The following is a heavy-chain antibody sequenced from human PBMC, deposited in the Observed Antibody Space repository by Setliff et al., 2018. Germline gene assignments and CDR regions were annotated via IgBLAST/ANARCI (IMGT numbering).Heavy chain of an antibody. Sequence: GASVKVSCKASGYTFTSYGISWVRQAPGQGLEWMGWNSAYNGNTNYAQKPQGRVTMTTDTSTSTAYMELRSLRSDNTAVYYCARVGVYYYDSSGYHRSPYYYYYGMDVWGQGTTVTVSS. CDR1: GYTFTSYG. J-gene: IGHJ6*02. CDR3: ARVGVYYYDSSGYHRSPYYYYYGMDV. CDR2: NSAYNGNT. V-gene: IGHV1-18*01. D-gene: IGHD3-22*01.